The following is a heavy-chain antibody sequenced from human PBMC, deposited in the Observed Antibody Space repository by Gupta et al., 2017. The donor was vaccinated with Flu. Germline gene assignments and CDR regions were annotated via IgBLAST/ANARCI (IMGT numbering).Heavy chain of an antibody. CDR3: AKDQREYCSGGDCYPQVLDF. CDR1: GFIFRACG. Sequence: QVQLVASGVGVVQPGRSLRLSCEASGFIFRACGLHWVRQAPAKGLEWVAVISYDGSYKYYGDSVKGRFTISRDNSKNTLYLQMNSLRLDDTAVYYCAKDQREYCSGGDCYPQVLDFWGQGSLVTVSP. CDR2: ISYDGSYK. J-gene: IGHJ4*02. V-gene: IGHV3-30*18. D-gene: IGHD2-15*01.